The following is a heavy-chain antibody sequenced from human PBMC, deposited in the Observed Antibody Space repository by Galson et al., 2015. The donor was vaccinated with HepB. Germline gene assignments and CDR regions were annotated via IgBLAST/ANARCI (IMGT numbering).Heavy chain of an antibody. Sequence: SLRLSCAASGFIFSTYWMSWVRQAPGKGLEWVANINRDGSERNYLESVKGRFTISRDNSKNSLYLVMNTLRAEDAAVYYCRAHSYHALMYLWGRGTMVTVSS. CDR1: GFIFSTYW. J-gene: IGHJ3*01. CDR3: RAHSYHALMYL. D-gene: IGHD2-2*01. CDR2: INRDGSER. V-gene: IGHV3-7*01.